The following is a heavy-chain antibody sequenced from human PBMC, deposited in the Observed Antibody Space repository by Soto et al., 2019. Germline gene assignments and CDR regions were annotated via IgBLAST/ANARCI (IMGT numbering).Heavy chain of an antibody. Sequence: ASVKVSCKASGYTFTSYAMHWVRQAPGQRLEWMGWINAGNGNTKYSQKFQGRVTITRDTSASTAYMELSSLRSEDTAVYYCARKISWAAIPFVYWCQGTLVTVSS. CDR3: ARKISWAAIPFVY. CDR1: GYTFTSYA. D-gene: IGHD2-2*01. J-gene: IGHJ4*02. CDR2: INAGNGNT. V-gene: IGHV1-3*01.